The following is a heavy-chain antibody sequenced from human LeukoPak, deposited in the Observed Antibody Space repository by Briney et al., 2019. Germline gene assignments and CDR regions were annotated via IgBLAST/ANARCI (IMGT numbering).Heavy chain of an antibody. J-gene: IGHJ4*02. CDR1: GGTFSSYA. V-gene: IGHV3-23*01. D-gene: IGHD1-26*01. CDR2: ISGSGGST. CDR3: AKDFSGSHDY. Sequence: SCTASGGTFSSYAMSWVRQAPGKGLEWVSAISGSGGSTYYADSVKGRFTISRDNSKNTLYLQMNSLRAEDTAVYYCAKDFSGSHDYWGQGTLVTVSS.